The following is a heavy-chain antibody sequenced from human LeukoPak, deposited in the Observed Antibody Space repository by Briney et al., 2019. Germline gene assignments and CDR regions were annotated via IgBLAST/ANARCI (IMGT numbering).Heavy chain of an antibody. CDR3: AKDRVTMIVAGNWFDP. V-gene: IGHV3-23*01. D-gene: IGHD3-22*01. CDR1: GFTFSSYA. CDR2: ISGSGGST. Sequence: GGSLRLSCAASGFTFSSYAMSWVRQAPGKGLEWVSSISGSGGSTYYADSVKGRFTISRDSSKNTLYLQMNSLRAEDTAVYYCAKDRVTMIVAGNWFDPWGQGTLVTVSS. J-gene: IGHJ5*02.